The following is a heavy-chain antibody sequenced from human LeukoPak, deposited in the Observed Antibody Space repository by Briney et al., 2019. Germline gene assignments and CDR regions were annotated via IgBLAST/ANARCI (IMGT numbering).Heavy chain of an antibody. CDR2: IYFTANT. D-gene: IGHD3-9*01. CDR1: GASIRSSSYY. V-gene: IGHV4-39*01. Sequence: PSETLSLTCTVSGASIRSSSYYWGWIRQPPGKGLEWIGSIYFTANTYYNTSLKSRVTISVDTSRSQFSLKLSSVTAVDTAVYFCARHYDILTGYYNPFAYWGQGTLVTVSS. CDR3: ARHYDILTGYYNPFAY. J-gene: IGHJ4*02.